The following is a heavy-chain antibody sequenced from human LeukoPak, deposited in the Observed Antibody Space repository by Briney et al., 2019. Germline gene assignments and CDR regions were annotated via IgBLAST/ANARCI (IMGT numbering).Heavy chain of an antibody. CDR1: GFTFSDYY. D-gene: IGHD2-21*02. J-gene: IGHJ4*02. V-gene: IGHV3-11*01. CDR3: ARDAGDCGGDCYYFDY. CDR2: ISSSGSTI. Sequence: GGSLRLSCAASGFTFSDYYMSWIRQAPGKGLEWVSYISSSGSTIYYAESVKGRFTISRDNAKHSLYLQMNSLRAEDTAVYYCARDAGDCGGDCYYFDYWGQGTLVTVSS.